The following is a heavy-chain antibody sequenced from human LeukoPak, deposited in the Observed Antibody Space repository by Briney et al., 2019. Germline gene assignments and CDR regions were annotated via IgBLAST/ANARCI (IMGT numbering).Heavy chain of an antibody. CDR3: ARGVYRGYGMDV. D-gene: IGHD4-11*01. CDR1: GYTLTNYY. Sequence: ASVKVSCKASGYTLTNYYIHWVRQAPGQGLEWMGWINPNSGGTNYAQKFQGRVTMTRDTSISTAYMELSRLRSDDTAVYYCARGVYRGYGMDVWGQGTTVTVSS. V-gene: IGHV1-2*02. J-gene: IGHJ6*02. CDR2: INPNSGGT.